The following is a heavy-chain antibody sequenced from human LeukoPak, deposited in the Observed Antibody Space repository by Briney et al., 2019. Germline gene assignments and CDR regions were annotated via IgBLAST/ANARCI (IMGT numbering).Heavy chain of an antibody. D-gene: IGHD2-21*02. CDR2: IKQDGSEK. V-gene: IGHV3-7*03. CDR3: AKAQNAYCGGGCYAFDI. Sequence: GGSLRLSCAASGITFSRFWMSWVRQAPGKGLQWVANIKQDGSEKHYVDSVKGRFTISRDNAENSLYLQMNSLRAEDTAVYYCAKAQNAYCGGGCYAFDIWGQGTMVTVSS. J-gene: IGHJ3*02. CDR1: GITFSRFW.